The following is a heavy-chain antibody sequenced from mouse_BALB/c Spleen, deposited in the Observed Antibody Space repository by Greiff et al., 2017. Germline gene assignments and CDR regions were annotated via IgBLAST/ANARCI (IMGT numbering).Heavy chain of an antibody. CDR1: GFSLTDYG. CDR3: AKHGDLYGSGAMDD. CDR2: IWGGGST. Sequence: VQLQQSGPGLVAPSQSLSITCTVSGFSLTDYGVSWIRQPPGKGLEWLGVIWGGGSTYYNSALKSRLSISKDNSKSQVFLKMNSLQTDDTAMYYCAKHGDLYGSGAMDDWGQGTSVNVSS. V-gene: IGHV2-6-5*01. J-gene: IGHJ4*01. D-gene: IGHD1-2*01.